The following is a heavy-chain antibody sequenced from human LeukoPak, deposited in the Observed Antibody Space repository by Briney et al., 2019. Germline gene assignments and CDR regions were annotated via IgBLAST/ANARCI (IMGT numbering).Heavy chain of an antibody. J-gene: IGHJ4*02. CDR2: SRSKANSYAT. CDR1: GFTFSGSA. Sequence: PGGSLRLSCAASGFTFSGSAMHWVRQAPGKGLEWVGRSRSKANSYATAYAASVKGGFTISRDDSKNTAYLQMNSLKTEDTAVYYCTRTRDGYNAWIFDYWGQGTLATVSP. V-gene: IGHV3-73*01. D-gene: IGHD5-24*01. CDR3: TRTRDGYNAWIFDY.